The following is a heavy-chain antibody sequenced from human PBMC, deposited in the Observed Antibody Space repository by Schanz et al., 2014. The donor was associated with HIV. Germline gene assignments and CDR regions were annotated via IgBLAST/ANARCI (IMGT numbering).Heavy chain of an antibody. Sequence: EVQLLESGGGLVQPGGSLSLSCAASAFPFSNHAMSWVRQAPGKGLEWVSGISISGETTFYADSVKGRFTISRDNSKNTVYLQMNTLRAEDTAVYYCANEEVPNDYWGQGTLVTVSS. CDR1: AFPFSNHA. V-gene: IGHV3-23*01. CDR3: ANEEVPNDY. CDR2: ISISGETT. J-gene: IGHJ4*02.